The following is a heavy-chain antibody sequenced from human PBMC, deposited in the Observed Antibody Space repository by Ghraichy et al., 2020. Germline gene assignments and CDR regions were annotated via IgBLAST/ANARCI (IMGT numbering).Heavy chain of an antibody. J-gene: IGHJ4*02. CDR2: IYHTGST. V-gene: IGHV4-4*01. Sequence: GALNISCAVSGGSIISNNWWSWVRLTPGKGLEWIGEIYHTGSTNFNPSLKSRVTISVDKSKDQFSLNLYSVTAADSAVYFCAREPITSRVFDKWGQGTLVTVSS. CDR3: AREPITSRVFDK. D-gene: IGHD1-14*01. CDR1: GGSIISNNW.